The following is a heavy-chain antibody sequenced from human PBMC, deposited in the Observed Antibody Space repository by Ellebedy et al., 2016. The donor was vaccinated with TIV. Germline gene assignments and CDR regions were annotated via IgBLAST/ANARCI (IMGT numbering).Heavy chain of an antibody. CDR2: IVPVFGIA. D-gene: IGHD5-18*01. J-gene: IGHJ4*02. Sequence: AASVKVSCKASGDTFKDYAISWVRQAPGQGLEWMGGIVPVFGIANYAQKFEGRVTVTADQSTTTAYMELSGLRPDDTAMYYCARWVYNYGPRLFYFDYWGQGTLVTVSS. CDR1: GDTFKDYA. V-gene: IGHV1-69*10. CDR3: ARWVYNYGPRLFYFDY.